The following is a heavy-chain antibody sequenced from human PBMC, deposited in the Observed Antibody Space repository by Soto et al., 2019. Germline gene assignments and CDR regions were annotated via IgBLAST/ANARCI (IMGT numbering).Heavy chain of an antibody. J-gene: IGHJ3*02. Sequence: GGSLRLSCAASGFTFSSYSMNWVRQAPGKGLEWVSSISSSSSYIYYADSVKGRFTISRDNAKNSLYLQMNSLRAEDTAVYYCARDGELRYFDWLYPGGAFDIWGQGTMVTVSS. CDR2: ISSSSSYI. D-gene: IGHD3-9*01. CDR1: GFTFSSYS. CDR3: ARDGELRYFDWLYPGGAFDI. V-gene: IGHV3-21*01.